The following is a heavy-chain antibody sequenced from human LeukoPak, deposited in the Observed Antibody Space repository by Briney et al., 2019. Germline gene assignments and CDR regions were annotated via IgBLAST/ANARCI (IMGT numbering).Heavy chain of an antibody. V-gene: IGHV1-2*04. CDR1: GYTFTGYY. J-gene: IGHJ4*02. D-gene: IGHD3-3*01. CDR3: AIIPSASGGGY. Sequence: GASVKVSCKASGYTFTGYYMHWVRQAPGQGLEWMGWINPDSGGTNYAQKFQGWVTMTRDTSISTAYMELSRLRSDDTAVYYCAIIPSASGGGYWGQGTLVTVSS. CDR2: INPDSGGT.